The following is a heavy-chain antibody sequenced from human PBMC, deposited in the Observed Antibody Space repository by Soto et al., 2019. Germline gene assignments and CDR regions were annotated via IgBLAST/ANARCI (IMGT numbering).Heavy chain of an antibody. D-gene: IGHD4-4*01. CDR1: GFSLSTSGVG. J-gene: IGHJ2*01. CDR3: AHTLYSTYGLYWYFDL. CDR2: IYWDDDK. V-gene: IGHV2-5*02. Sequence: QITLKESGPTLVKPTQTLTLTCTFSGFSLSTSGVGVGWIRQPPGKALEWLALIYWDDDKRYSPSLKSRLTITNATSKNQVVLTMTNMDPVDTATYYCAHTLYSTYGLYWYFDLWGRGTLVTVSS.